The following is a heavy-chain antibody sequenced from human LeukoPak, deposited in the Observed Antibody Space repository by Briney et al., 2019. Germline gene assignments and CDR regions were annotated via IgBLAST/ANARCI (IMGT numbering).Heavy chain of an antibody. J-gene: IGHJ4*02. Sequence: PSETLSLTCTVSGGSVSSGSYYWSWIRQPPGKGLEWIGYIYYSGSTNYNPSLKSRVTISVDTSKNQFSLKLSSVTAADTAVYYCAGAGYYDSSGYYYFDYWGQGTLVTVSS. CDR2: IYYSGST. CDR1: GGSVSSGSYY. D-gene: IGHD3-22*01. V-gene: IGHV4-61*01. CDR3: AGAGYYDSSGYYYFDY.